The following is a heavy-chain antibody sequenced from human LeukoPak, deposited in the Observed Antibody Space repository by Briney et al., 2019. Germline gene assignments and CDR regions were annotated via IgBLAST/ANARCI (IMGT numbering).Heavy chain of an antibody. Sequence: GESLKISCKGSGYSFTTYWIGWVRQMPGKGLEWMGIIYPGDSDSRYRPSFQGQVTISADKSISTAYLQWSSLKASDTAMYYCARQSEVAGTTDYWGQGTLVTVSS. J-gene: IGHJ4*02. V-gene: IGHV5-51*01. CDR3: ARQSEVAGTTDY. D-gene: IGHD1-7*01. CDR1: GYSFTTYW. CDR2: IYPGDSDS.